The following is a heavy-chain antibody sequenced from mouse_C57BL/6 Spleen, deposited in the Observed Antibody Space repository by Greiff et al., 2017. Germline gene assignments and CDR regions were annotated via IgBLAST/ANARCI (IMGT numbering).Heavy chain of an antibody. CDR3: ARGDYDVAY. V-gene: IGHV1-82*01. D-gene: IGHD2-4*01. Sequence: SGPELVKPGASVKISCKASGYAFSSSWMNWVKQRPGKGLEWIGRIYPGDGDTNYNGKFKGKATLTADKSSSTAYMQLSSLTSEDSAVYFCARGDYDVAYWGQGTLVTVSA. J-gene: IGHJ3*01. CDR2: IYPGDGDT. CDR1: GYAFSSSW.